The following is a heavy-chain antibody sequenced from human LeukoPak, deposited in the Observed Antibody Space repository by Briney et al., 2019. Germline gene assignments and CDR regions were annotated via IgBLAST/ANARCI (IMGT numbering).Heavy chain of an antibody. J-gene: IGHJ4*02. Sequence: GGSLRLSCAASGFTFSNYAMSWVRQAPGKGLEWVSYISSSGSTIYYADSVKGRFTISRDNAKNSLYLQMNSLRAEDTAVYYCARDRIPYYYDSSGSAPAYWGQGTLVTVSS. CDR2: ISSSGSTI. CDR1: GFTFSNYA. CDR3: ARDRIPYYYDSSGSAPAY. D-gene: IGHD3-22*01. V-gene: IGHV3-11*04.